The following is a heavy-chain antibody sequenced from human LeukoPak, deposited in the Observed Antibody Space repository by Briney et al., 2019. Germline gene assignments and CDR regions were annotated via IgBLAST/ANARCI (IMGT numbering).Heavy chain of an antibody. CDR1: GFTFSSYA. CDR3: AKAGYCSGTTCYPPPMDDS. D-gene: IGHD2-2*01. CDR2: ISSSGSTI. J-gene: IGHJ5*01. V-gene: IGHV3-23*01. Sequence: GGSLRLSCAASGFTFSSYAMSWVRQAPGKGLEWVSYISSSGSTIYYADSVKGRFTVSRDNSKNTLYLQMNGLRAEDTAVYYCAKAGYCSGTTCYPPPMDDSWGQGTLVTVSS.